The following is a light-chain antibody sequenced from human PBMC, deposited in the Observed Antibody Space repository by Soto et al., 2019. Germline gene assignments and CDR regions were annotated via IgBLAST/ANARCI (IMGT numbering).Light chain of an antibody. J-gene: IGKJ3*01. CDR2: EAS. CDR3: QQRSNWLFT. V-gene: IGKV3-11*01. CDR1: QSVSSY. Sequence: EIVLTQSPATLSLSPGERATLSCRASQSVSSYLAWYQQKPGQAPRLLIYEASNRATGFPARFGGSGSGTDFTLTISSLEPEDFAVYYCQQRSNWLFTFGPGTKVDIK.